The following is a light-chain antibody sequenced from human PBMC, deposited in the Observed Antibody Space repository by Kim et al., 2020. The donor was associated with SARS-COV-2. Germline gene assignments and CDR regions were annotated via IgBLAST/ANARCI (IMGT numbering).Light chain of an antibody. CDR2: DAA. J-gene: IGKJ4*01. Sequence: PGESATLACRASHRIDISLAWYQQTPGRAPRLLIYDAAIRAPGIPDRFSASGSGTDFTLTIGSLAPEDFAVYYCQQRGNWPPALTFGGGTKLEI. V-gene: IGKV3-11*01. CDR1: HRIDIS. CDR3: QQRGNWPPALT.